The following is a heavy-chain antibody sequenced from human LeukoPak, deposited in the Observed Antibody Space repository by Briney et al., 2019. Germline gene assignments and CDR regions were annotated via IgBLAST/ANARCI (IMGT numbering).Heavy chain of an antibody. CDR2: INWNGGST. CDR1: GFTFDDYG. D-gene: IGHD4-11*01. J-gene: IGHJ6*03. CDR3: ARVVTTVTTWYYYYMDV. Sequence: GGSLRLSCAASGFTFDDYGMSWVRQAPGKGLEWVSGINWNGGSTGYADSVKGRFTISRDNAKNSLYLQMNSLRAEDTALYYCARVVTTVTTWYYYYMDVWGKGTTVTVSS. V-gene: IGHV3-20*04.